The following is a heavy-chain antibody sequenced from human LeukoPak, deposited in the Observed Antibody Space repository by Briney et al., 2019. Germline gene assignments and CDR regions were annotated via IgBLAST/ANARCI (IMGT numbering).Heavy chain of an antibody. Sequence: SGPTLVNSTPTLTLTSTFSGFSLSPSGVGVGWFRLPPGNAMGWTALIYWDDDKRYIPSLKSSITITKDTSNNQVVLTMTNMDPVDTAAYYCAHSPRGSYVWGSYRSVRLFDYWGQGTLVTVSS. CDR1: GFSLSPSGVG. CDR3: AHSPRGSYVWGSYRSVRLFDY. CDR2: IYWDDDK. J-gene: IGHJ4*02. V-gene: IGHV2-5*02. D-gene: IGHD3-16*02.